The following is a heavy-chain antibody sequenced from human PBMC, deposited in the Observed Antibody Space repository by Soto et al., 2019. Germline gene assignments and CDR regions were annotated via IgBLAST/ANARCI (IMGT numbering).Heavy chain of an antibody. CDR1: GFTFSNHP. J-gene: IGHJ5*02. Sequence: PGASLRLSCAASGFTFSNHPMSWVRQAPGKGLEWVSAISDDGISTYYADSVKGRFTISRDNSKNTLYVQMNSLRPEDTAVYYCANFHRDTGSSFDIWGQGTQVTVSS. V-gene: IGHV3-23*01. CDR2: ISDDGIST. D-gene: IGHD1-26*01. CDR3: ANFHRDTGSSFDI.